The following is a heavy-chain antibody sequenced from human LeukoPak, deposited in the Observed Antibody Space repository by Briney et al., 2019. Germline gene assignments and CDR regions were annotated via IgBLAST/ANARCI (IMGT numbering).Heavy chain of an antibody. CDR3: ARQAAAGSVFDY. CDR1: GGSISSYY. V-gene: IGHV4-39*01. D-gene: IGHD6-13*01. J-gene: IGHJ4*02. CDR2: IYYSGST. Sequence: PSETLSLTCTVSGGSISSYYWSWIRQPPGKGLEWIGSIYYSGSTYYNPSLKSRVTISVDTSKNQFSLKLSSVTAADTAVYYCARQAAAGSVFDYWGQGTLVTVSS.